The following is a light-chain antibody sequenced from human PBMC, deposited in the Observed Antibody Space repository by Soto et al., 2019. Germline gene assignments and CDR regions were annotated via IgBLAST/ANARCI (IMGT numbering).Light chain of an antibody. J-gene: IGLJ3*02. CDR1: SSNIGSNY. CDR3: AACDDSLSGPGV. CDR2: RNN. V-gene: IGLV1-47*01. Sequence: QLVLTQPPSASGTPGQRVTISCSGSSSNIGSNYVYWYQQLPGTAPKLLIYRNNQRTSGVPDRFSGSKSGTSASLAISGLRSVDEAEYYCAACDDSLSGPGVFGGGTKLTVL.